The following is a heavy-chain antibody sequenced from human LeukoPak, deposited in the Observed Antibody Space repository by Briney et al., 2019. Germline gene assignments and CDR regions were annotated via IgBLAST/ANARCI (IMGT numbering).Heavy chain of an antibody. V-gene: IGHV4-39*01. J-gene: IGHJ4*02. CDR1: GGSISSSSYY. D-gene: IGHD2-15*01. CDR2: IYYSGST. Sequence: KPSETLSLTCTVSGGSISSSSYYWGWIRQPPGKGLEWIGSIYYSGSTYYNPSLKSRVTISVDTSKNQFSLKLSSVTAADTAAYYCATRYCSGGSCYGFDYWGQGTLVTVSS. CDR3: ATRYCSGGSCYGFDY.